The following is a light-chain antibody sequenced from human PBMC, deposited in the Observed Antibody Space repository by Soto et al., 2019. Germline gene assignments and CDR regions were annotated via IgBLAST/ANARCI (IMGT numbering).Light chain of an antibody. V-gene: IGLV2-11*01. Sequence: QSALTQPRSVSGSPGQSVTISCTGTSSDVGAYNYVSWYQQHPGKAPKLIIYGVSKRPSGVPDRFSGSKSGNTASLTISGLQAEDEADYCCCSYAGSYTLLFGGGTKLTVL. J-gene: IGLJ2*01. CDR1: SSDVGAYNY. CDR3: CSYAGSYTLL. CDR2: GVS.